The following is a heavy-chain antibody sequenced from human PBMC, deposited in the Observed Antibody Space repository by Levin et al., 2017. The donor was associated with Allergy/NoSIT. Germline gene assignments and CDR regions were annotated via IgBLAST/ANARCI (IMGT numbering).Heavy chain of an antibody. CDR1: GGSISSSSYY. CDR2: IYYSGST. J-gene: IGHJ5*02. V-gene: IGHV4-39*07. CDR3: AREWEPRRRWFDP. Sequence: SQTLSLTCTVSGGSISSSSYYWGWIRQPPGKGLEWIGSIYYSGSTYYNPSLKSRVTISVDTSKNQFSLKLSSVTAADTAVYYCAREWEPRRRWFDPWGQGTLVTVSS. D-gene: IGHD1-26*01.